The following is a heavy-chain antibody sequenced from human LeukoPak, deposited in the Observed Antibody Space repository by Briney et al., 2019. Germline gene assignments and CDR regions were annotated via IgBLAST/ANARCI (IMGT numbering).Heavy chain of an antibody. V-gene: IGHV1-18*01. CDR3: ARAFYYGFLSGYYTFDY. CDR1: GYTFTRSG. J-gene: IGHJ4*02. CDR2: INAYNGST. Sequence: GASVKVSCKASGYTFTRSGITWVRQASGQGLEWMGWINAYNGSTNHAQNFQGRVIMTTDPSTNTAYMELRSLRSDDTAAFYCARAFYYGFLSGYYTFDYWGPGTLVTVSS. D-gene: IGHD3-3*01.